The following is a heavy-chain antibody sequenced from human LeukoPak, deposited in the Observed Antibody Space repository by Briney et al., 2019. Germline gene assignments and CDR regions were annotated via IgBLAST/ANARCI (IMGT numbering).Heavy chain of an antibody. J-gene: IGHJ6*02. CDR2: ISSTGGTI. V-gene: IGHV3-48*04. CDR1: GFTFSSNS. CDR3: AKDPHSSGYYPLMDV. D-gene: IGHD3-22*01. Sequence: PGGSLRLSCAASGFTFSSNSMNWVRQAPGKGLEWVSYISSTGGTIYYADSMKGRFTISRDNAKNSLYLQMNSLRVEDTAVYYCAKDPHSSGYYPLMDVWGQGTTVTVS.